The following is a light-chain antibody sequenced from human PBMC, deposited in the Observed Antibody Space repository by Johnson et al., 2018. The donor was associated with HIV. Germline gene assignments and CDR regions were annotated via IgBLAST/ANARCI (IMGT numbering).Light chain of an antibody. Sequence: HSVLTQPPSVSAAPGQKVTISCSGSSSNIGNNYVSWYQQLPGTAPKLLIYDNNKRPSGIPDRFSASESGTSATLGITGLQTGDEADYYCGAWDSGLSAHYVFGTGTKVTVL. CDR2: DNN. CDR1: SSNIGNNY. CDR3: GAWDSGLSAHYV. J-gene: IGLJ1*01. V-gene: IGLV1-51*01.